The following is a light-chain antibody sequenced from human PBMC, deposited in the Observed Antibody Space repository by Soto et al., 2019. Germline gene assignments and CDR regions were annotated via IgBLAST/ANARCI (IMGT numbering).Light chain of an antibody. Sequence: EIVMTQSPSPLSVSQGERATLSCRASQSVSSKLAWSQQKPGQAPRLLIYRASTRAKDIPARVSGSGSGTAFTLTIGSLQSEDFAVYYCQQYNNWPPETFGQGTRVESK. CDR2: RAS. J-gene: IGKJ1*01. V-gene: IGKV3-15*01. CDR3: QQYNNWPPET. CDR1: QSVSSK.